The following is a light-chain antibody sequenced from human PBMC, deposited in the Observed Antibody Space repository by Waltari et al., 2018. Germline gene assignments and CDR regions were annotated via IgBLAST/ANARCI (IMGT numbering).Light chain of an antibody. J-gene: IGLJ1*01. CDR2: EVS. V-gene: IGLV2-14*01. CDR3: SSDTSRSIPYV. Sequence: QSALTQPASVSGSPGQSITISCTGTSSDVGGYNYVSWYQHHPGKAPTLIICEVSNRPSGVSNRFSGSKSGNTASLTISGLQAEDEADYYCSSDTSRSIPYVFGTGTKVTVL. CDR1: SSDVGGYNY.